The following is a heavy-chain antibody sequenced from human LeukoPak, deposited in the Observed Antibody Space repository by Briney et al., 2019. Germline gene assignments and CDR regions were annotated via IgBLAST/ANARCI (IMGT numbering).Heavy chain of an antibody. D-gene: IGHD3-22*01. CDR2: ISSGGITI. CDR3: ARARYYYDSSGYYRLDY. V-gene: IGHV3-48*03. J-gene: IGHJ4*02. Sequence: GRSLRLSCAASGFTFSSYAMHWVRQAPGKGLEWVSYISSGGITIYYADSVKGRFTISRDNAKNSLYLQMNSLRAEDTAVYYCARARYYYDSSGYYRLDYWGQGTLVTVSS. CDR1: GFTFSSYA.